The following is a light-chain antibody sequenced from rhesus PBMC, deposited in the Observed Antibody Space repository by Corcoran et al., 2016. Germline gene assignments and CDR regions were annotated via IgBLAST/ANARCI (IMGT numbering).Light chain of an antibody. J-gene: IGKJ4*01. CDR2: KAS. CDR3: QQCNSALP. Sequence: DIQMTQSPSSLSASVGDRVTITCRASENVNNYLNWYQQKPGKAPKLLIYKASTLQSGVPSRFSGSGSGTDFPLTISSLQPEDFATYYCQQCNSALPFGGGTKVELK. CDR1: ENVNNY. V-gene: IGKV1-74*01.